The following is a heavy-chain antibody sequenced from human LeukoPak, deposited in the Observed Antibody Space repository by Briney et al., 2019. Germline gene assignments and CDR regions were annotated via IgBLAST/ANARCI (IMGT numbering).Heavy chain of an antibody. CDR3: ARDGYCSGGSCYGMDV. CDR2: INTDASSV. V-gene: IGHV3-74*01. J-gene: IGHJ6*02. CDR1: AFSISNYW. Sequence: PGGSLRLSCVAPAFSISNYWMHWVRQAPGKGLVWVSRINTDASSVRYADSVKGRFTISRDNAKNTLYLQMNSLRVEDTAVYYCARDGYCSGGSCYGMDVWGQGTTVTVSS. D-gene: IGHD2-15*01.